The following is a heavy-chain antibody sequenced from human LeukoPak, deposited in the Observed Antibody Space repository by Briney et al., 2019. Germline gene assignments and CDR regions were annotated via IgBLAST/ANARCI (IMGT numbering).Heavy chain of an antibody. CDR2: IYTSGST. J-gene: IGHJ4*02. CDR3: ACSIAVAGDFDY. V-gene: IGHV4-4*09. D-gene: IGHD6-19*01. CDR1: GGSISSYY. Sequence: PSETLSLTCTVSGGSISSYYWSWIRQPPGKGLEWIGYIYTSGSTNYNPSLKSRVTISVDTSKNQFSLKLSSVTVADTAVYYCACSIAVAGDFDYWGQGTLVTVSS.